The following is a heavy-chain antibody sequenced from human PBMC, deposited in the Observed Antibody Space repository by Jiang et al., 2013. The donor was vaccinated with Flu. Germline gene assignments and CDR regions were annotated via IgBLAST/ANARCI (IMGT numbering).Heavy chain of an antibody. CDR2: INTYNGNT. D-gene: IGHD1-14*01. J-gene: IGHJ4*02. CDR3: AREHWREEPLGHDY. Sequence: GAEVKKPGASVKVSCKASGYSFTSHGISWVRQAPGQGLEWMGWINTYNGNTNYAQKLQGRVTMTTDTSTSTAYMELRSLRSDDTAVYYCAREHWREEPLGHDYWGQGTLVTVSS. CDR1: GYSFTSHG. V-gene: IGHV1-18*01.